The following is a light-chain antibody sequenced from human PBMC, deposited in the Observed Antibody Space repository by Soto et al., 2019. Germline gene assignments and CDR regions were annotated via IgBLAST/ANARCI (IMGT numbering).Light chain of an antibody. J-gene: IGKJ1*01. V-gene: IGKV1-5*01. CDR1: QSISSW. CDR2: DAS. CDR3: QQYETFSGT. Sequence: DIQMTQSPSTLSASVRDRVTINCRASQSISSWLAWYQQKPGEAPKLLIYDASALPRGVPSRFSGSGSGTKFTLTIASLQPDDFATYYCQQYETFSGTFGPGTKVDIK.